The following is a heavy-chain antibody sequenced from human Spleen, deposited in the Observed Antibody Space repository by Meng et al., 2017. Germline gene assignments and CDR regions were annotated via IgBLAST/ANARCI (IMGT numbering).Heavy chain of an antibody. CDR1: GGTFSSYA. V-gene: IGHV1-69*09. J-gene: IGHJ4*02. D-gene: IGHD5-18*01. CDR3: ARVDTAMVYPY. Sequence: QGQLVQSGGEGKKPGASGKVPCKASGGTFSSYAISWVRQAPGQGLEWMGRIIPILGIANYAQKFQGRVTVTADKSTSTAYMELSSLRSEDTAVYYCARVDTAMVYPYWGQGTLVTVSS. CDR2: IIPILGIA.